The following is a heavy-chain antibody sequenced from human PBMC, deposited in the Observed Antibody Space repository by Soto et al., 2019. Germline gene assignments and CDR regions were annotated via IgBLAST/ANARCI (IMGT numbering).Heavy chain of an antibody. D-gene: IGHD5-12*01. J-gene: IGHJ6*02. CDR2: INPNSGGT. Sequence: ASVKVSCKASGYNFTGYYMHWVRQAPGQGLEWMGWINPNSGGTNYAQKFQGWVTMTRDTSISTAYMELSRLRADDTAVYYCATSGYDYYYYGMDVWGQGTTVTVSS. CDR1: GYNFTGYY. CDR3: ATSGYDYYYYGMDV. V-gene: IGHV1-2*04.